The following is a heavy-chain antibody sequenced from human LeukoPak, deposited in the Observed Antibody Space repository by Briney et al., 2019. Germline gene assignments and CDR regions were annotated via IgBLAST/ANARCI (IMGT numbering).Heavy chain of an antibody. D-gene: IGHD3-10*01. CDR2: LWYDGSNK. J-gene: IGHJ3*02. CDR1: GFTFSNYG. Sequence: GGSLRLSCAASGFTFSNYGTHWVRQAPAKGLECGTNLWYDGSNKYYADTAKGRFTISRDNSKNTLFLQMNSLRAEDTAVYYCARDKLTGNAFDIWGQGTMVTVSS. CDR3: ARDKLTGNAFDI. V-gene: IGHV3-33*02.